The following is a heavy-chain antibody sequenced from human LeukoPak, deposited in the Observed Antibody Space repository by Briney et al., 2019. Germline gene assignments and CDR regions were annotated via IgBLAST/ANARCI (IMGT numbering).Heavy chain of an antibody. V-gene: IGHV1-18*01. Sequence: ASVKVSCKASGYTFTSYGISWVRQAPGQGLEWMGWISAYNGNTNYAQKLQGRVTMTTDTSTSTAYMELRSLRSDDTAVYYCARDEQWLRRVDAFDIWGQGTMVTVSS. CDR3: ARDEQWLRRVDAFDI. D-gene: IGHD5-12*01. CDR1: GYTFTSYG. J-gene: IGHJ3*02. CDR2: ISAYNGNT.